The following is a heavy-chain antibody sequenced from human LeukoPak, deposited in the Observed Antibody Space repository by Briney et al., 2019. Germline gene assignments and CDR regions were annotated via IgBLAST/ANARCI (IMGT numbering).Heavy chain of an antibody. CDR2: IIPIFGTA. CDR3: ARDPNYDFWSGHGYYYGMDV. Sequence: SVKVSCKASGGTFSSYAISWVRQAPGQGLEWMGGIIPIFGTANYAQKFQGRVTITADESTSTAHMELSSLRSEDTAVYYCARDPNYDFWSGHGYYYGMDVWGQGTTVTVSS. D-gene: IGHD3-3*01. V-gene: IGHV1-69*13. CDR1: GGTFSSYA. J-gene: IGHJ6*02.